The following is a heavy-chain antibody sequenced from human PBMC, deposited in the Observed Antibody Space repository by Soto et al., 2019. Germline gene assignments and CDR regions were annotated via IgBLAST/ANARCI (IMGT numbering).Heavy chain of an antibody. J-gene: IGHJ5*02. CDR2: ISGSGDST. CDR3: AKAGRQLVPNWFDP. V-gene: IGHV3-23*01. D-gene: IGHD6-13*01. Sequence: GGSLRLSCAASGFTFSFYAMSWVRQAPGKGLEWVSGISGSGDSTYYADSVKGRFTISRDNSKNTLYLQMNSLRADDTAVYYCAKAGRQLVPNWFDPWGQGTLVTVSS. CDR1: GFTFSFYA.